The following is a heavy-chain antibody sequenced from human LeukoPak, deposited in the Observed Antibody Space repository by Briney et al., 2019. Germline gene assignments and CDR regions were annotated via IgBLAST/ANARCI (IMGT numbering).Heavy chain of an antibody. V-gene: IGHV3-48*03. CDR1: GFSFSSYE. D-gene: IGHD3-3*01. CDR3: ARGALDGRITIFGEENYYYMDV. Sequence: QTGGSLRLSCEASGFSFSSYEMNWVRQAPGKGLEWVSYISGTGNTVKYADSVKGRFTISRDNAGNSLYLQMNSLRAEDTAVYYCARGALDGRITIFGEENYYYMDVWGKGTTVTVSS. CDR2: ISGTGNTV. J-gene: IGHJ6*03.